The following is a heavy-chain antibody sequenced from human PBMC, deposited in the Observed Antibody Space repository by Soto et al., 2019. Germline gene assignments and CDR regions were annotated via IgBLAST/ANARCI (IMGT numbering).Heavy chain of an antibody. V-gene: IGHV4-30-4*01. CDR2: IYHSGNT. CDR1: GGSISSGDHY. CDR3: ARDQYYYESSGYGSSYGLDV. J-gene: IGHJ6*02. Sequence: PSETLSLTCTVSGGSISSGDHYWSWIRQSAGKGLEGIGYIYHSGNTYYNPSLKSRVSISVDTSKNQFSLHLSSVTAADTAVYFCARDQYYYESSGYGSSYGLDVWGQGTTVTVSS. D-gene: IGHD3-22*01.